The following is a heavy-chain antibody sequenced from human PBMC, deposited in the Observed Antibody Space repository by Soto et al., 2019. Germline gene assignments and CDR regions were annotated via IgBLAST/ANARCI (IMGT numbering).Heavy chain of an antibody. CDR2: IYYSGST. V-gene: IGHV4-59*08. D-gene: IGHD3-3*01. CDR1: GGSISSYY. Sequence: SETLSLTCTVSGGSISSYYWSWLRQPPGKGLEWIGYIYYSGSTNYNPSLKSRVTISVDTSKNQFSLKLSSVTAADTAVYYCARLSGYYDFWSGYLGEKNYYYYMDVWGKGTTVT. J-gene: IGHJ6*03. CDR3: ARLSGYYDFWSGYLGEKNYYYYMDV.